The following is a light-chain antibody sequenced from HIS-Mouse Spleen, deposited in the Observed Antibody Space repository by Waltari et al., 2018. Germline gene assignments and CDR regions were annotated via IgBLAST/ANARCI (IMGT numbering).Light chain of an antibody. Sequence: SYELTQPPSVSVSPGHTARNTCSGYALPKKYAYWYQQKSGQAPVLVIYEDSKRPSGIPERFSGSSSGTMATLTISGAQVEDEADYYCYSTDSSGNHRVFGGGTKLTVL. CDR3: YSTDSSGNHRV. V-gene: IGLV3-10*01. J-gene: IGLJ2*01. CDR1: ALPKKY. CDR2: EDS.